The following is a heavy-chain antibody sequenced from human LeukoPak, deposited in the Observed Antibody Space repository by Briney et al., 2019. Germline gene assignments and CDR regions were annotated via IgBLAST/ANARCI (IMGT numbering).Heavy chain of an antibody. CDR3: VKGPPYYYDSSGYDGYFDY. D-gene: IGHD3-22*01. CDR1: GFTFSSYA. Sequence: PGGSLRLSCSASGFTFSSYAMHWVRQAPGKGLEYVSAISSNGGSTYYADSVKGRFTISRDNSKNTLYLQMSSLRAVDTAVYYCVKGPPYYYDSSGYDGYFDYWGQGTLVTVSS. J-gene: IGHJ4*02. V-gene: IGHV3-64D*09. CDR2: ISSNGGST.